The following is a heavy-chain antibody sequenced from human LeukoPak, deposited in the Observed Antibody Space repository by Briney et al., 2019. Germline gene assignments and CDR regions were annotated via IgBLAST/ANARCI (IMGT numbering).Heavy chain of an antibody. CDR1: GGSISNYY. V-gene: IGHV4-59*01. CDR3: ARDSRDYGSGSYWDV. J-gene: IGHJ6*02. CDR2: IYFSGST. D-gene: IGHD3-10*01. Sequence: SETLSLTCTVSGGSISNYYWNWIRQPPGKGLEWIGHITGSIYFSGSTSYDPSLESRVTISVDTSKNQFSLTLNSVTAADTAVYYCARDSRDYGSGSYWDVWGQGTPVTVSS.